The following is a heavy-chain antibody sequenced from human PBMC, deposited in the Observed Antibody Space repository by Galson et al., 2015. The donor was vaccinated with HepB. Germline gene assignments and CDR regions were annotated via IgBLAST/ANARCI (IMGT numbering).Heavy chain of an antibody. CDR3: ARTYYYDSSGYSSLTYYFDY. CDR1: GGTFSSYA. J-gene: IGHJ4*02. D-gene: IGHD3-22*01. CDR2: IIPIFGTA. V-gene: IGHV1-69*13. Sequence: SVKVSCKASGGTFSSYAISWVRQAPGQGLEWMGGIIPIFGTANYAQKFQGRVTITADESTSTAYMELSSLRSEDTAVYYCARTYYYDSSGYSSLTYYFDYWGQGTLVTVSS.